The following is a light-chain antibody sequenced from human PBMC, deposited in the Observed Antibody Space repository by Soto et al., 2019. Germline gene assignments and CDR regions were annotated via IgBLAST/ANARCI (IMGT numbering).Light chain of an antibody. Sequence: EIVLTQSPGTLSLSPGERATLCCRASQTVSSNYFAWHQQKPGQAPRILIYGASNRATGIPDRLSGSGSGTEFTLTISSLEPEDFAVYYWQQYGSSPLTFGGGTKVEL. V-gene: IGKV3-20*01. CDR2: GAS. CDR1: QTVSSNY. CDR3: QQYGSSPLT. J-gene: IGKJ4*01.